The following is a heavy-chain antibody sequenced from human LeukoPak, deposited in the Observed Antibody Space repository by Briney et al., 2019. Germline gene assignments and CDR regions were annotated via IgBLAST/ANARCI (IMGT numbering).Heavy chain of an antibody. CDR3: ARDRVTFDAFDI. D-gene: IGHD4-23*01. V-gene: IGHV4-61*02. CDR1: GGSISSGSYY. Sequence: SQTLSLTCTVSGGSISSGSYYWSWIRQPAGKGREWIGRIYTSGSTNYNPSLKSRVTISVDTSKNQFSLKLSSVTAADTAVYYCARDRVTFDAFDIWGQGTMVTVSS. CDR2: IYTSGST. J-gene: IGHJ3*02.